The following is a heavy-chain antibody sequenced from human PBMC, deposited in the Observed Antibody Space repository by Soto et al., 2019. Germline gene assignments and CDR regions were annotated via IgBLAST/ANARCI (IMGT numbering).Heavy chain of an antibody. CDR2: INPNNGGT. Sequence: ASVKVSCKASGYTFTGYYMHWVRQAPGQGLEWMGWINPNNGGTKFAQKFQDRVTLTRDASISTAYMELSWLTSADTAVYYCARSVSTIGALHDYWGQVTLFTVSS. CDR1: GYTFTGYY. D-gene: IGHD6-6*01. CDR3: ARSVSTIGALHDY. J-gene: IGHJ4*02. V-gene: IGHV1-2*02.